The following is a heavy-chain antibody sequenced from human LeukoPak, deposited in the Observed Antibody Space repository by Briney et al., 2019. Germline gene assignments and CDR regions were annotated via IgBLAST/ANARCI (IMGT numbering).Heavy chain of an antibody. D-gene: IGHD3-10*01. V-gene: IGHV4-61*02. Sequence: PSQTLSLTCTVSGGSISSGSYYWSWIRQPAGKGLEWIGRIYTSGSTNYNPSLQSRVTISVDTSKNQFSLKLSSVTAADTAVYYCAGAFGESQTFDYWGQGTLVTVSS. CDR2: IYTSGST. J-gene: IGHJ4*02. CDR3: AGAFGESQTFDY. CDR1: GGSISSGSYY.